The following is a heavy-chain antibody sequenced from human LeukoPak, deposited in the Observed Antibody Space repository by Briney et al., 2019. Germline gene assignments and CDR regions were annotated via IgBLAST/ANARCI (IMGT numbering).Heavy chain of an antibody. D-gene: IGHD1-26*01. J-gene: IGHJ4*02. V-gene: IGHV3-53*01. CDR3: ACLWGSTTSGTFDY. CDR2: IYSGGNT. CDR1: GFTFSSNY. Sequence: GGSLRLSCAASGFTFSSNYMSWVRQAPKRRLEWLSVIYSGGNTYYADSVKGRFTISRDNSMNTLYLQMNNLRVEDTAVYYCACLWGSTTSGTFDYWGQGTLVTVSS.